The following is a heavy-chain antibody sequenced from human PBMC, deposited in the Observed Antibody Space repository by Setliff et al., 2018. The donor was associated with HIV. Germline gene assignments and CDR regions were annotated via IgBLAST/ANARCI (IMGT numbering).Heavy chain of an antibody. CDR1: GYSFTNYG. CDR2: ISSYNDNT. J-gene: IGHJ3*02. D-gene: IGHD2-15*01. Sequence: GASVKVSCKASGYSFTNYGIGWVRQAPGQGLEWMGWISSYNDNTNYALNLQGRVTMTTDTSTSTAYMELRSLRSDDTAVYYCARDDVGYCSGGSCYHLFDTFDIWGQGTVVTVSS. CDR3: ARDDVGYCSGGSCYHLFDTFDI. V-gene: IGHV1-18*01.